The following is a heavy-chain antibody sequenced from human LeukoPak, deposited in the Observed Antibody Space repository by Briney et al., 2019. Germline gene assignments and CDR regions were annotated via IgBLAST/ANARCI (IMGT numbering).Heavy chain of an antibody. V-gene: IGHV4-34*01. CDR3: ERGNILSGYCFDF. CDR1: GGSITGYY. J-gene: IGHJ4*02. Sequence: SETLSLTCAVYGGSITGYYWSWIRQPPGKGLEWVGEIHYTGATSYNPSLKSRATISIDTSKNQVSLKLSSVTAADTAVYYCERGNILSGYCFDFWGQGALVTVSS. D-gene: IGHD3-9*01. CDR2: IHYTGAT.